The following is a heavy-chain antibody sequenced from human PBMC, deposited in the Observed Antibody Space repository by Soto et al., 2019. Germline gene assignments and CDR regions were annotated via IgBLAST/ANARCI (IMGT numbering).Heavy chain of an antibody. J-gene: IGHJ5*01. CDR1: GVSIHNSHSF. CDR2: VYYSGGA. D-gene: IGHD2-15*01. CDR3: GRVVEGATRHTDFDS. Sequence: QLQLHESGQGLVKPSETLSLTCAVSGVSIHNSHSFWAWIRQPPGKGLEFIGSVYYSGGANYNPSLKSRVTISVDTSKNQLSLRVNSVTAADTAVYYCGRVVEGATRHTDFDSWGQGTLVTVSS. V-gene: IGHV4-39*01.